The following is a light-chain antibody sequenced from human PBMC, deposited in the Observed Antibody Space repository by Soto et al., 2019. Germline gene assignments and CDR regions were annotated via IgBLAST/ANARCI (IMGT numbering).Light chain of an antibody. CDR1: SSNIGSNT. J-gene: IGLJ1*01. V-gene: IGLV1-44*01. Sequence: QPVLTQPPSASGTPGQRVTISCSGSSSNIGSNTVNWYQQLPGTAPKLLIYNNNQRPSGVPDRFSGSKSGTSASLAISGLQSEDEADYYCAAWDDSLNGLVFGTGTQVTVL. CDR2: NNN. CDR3: AAWDDSLNGLV.